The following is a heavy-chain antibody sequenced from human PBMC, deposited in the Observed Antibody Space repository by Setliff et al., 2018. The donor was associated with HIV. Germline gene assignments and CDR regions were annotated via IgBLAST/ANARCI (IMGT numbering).Heavy chain of an antibody. CDR2: IYYSGNT. CDR3: ARESYGSGTYDY. J-gene: IGHJ4*02. V-gene: IGHV4-39*02. D-gene: IGHD3-10*01. Sequence: SETLSLTCTVSGGSINNYYCGWIRQPPGKGLEWIGSIYYSGNTYYNPSLKSRVTISIDTSKKQFSLRLTSVTAADSAVYYCARESYGSGTYDYWGQGTLVTVSS. CDR1: GGSINNYY.